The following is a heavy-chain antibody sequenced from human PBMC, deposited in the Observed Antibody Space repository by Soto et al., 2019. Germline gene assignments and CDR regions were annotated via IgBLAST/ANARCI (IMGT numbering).Heavy chain of an antibody. Sequence: GASVKVSCKASGYTFTGPYIHWVRQAPGQGLEWMGWINTNSGATDFAQDFQGRVTMTRDTSISTVYMELTSLSSDDTGDYYWARDFRTHSHGLDGWGKGPGVTAAS. CDR3: ARDFRTHSHGLDG. D-gene: IGHD4-4*01. J-gene: IGHJ6*04. CDR2: INTNSGAT. CDR1: GYTFTGPY. V-gene: IGHV1-2*02.